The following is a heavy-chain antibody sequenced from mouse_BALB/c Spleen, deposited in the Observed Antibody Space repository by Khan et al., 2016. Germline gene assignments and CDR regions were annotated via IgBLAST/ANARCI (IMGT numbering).Heavy chain of an antibody. Sequence: QVQLQQSGAELMKPGVSVKISCKTSGYTFSTYWIEWVKERPGHGLEWIGEILPGSGSTNYNEKFKGKATLTAEASSNTAHMQLSSLTSEDSAVYYCARGACWGQGTLVTVSA. CDR1: GYTFSTYW. CDR2: ILPGSGST. V-gene: IGHV1-9*01. CDR3: ARGAC. J-gene: IGHJ3*01.